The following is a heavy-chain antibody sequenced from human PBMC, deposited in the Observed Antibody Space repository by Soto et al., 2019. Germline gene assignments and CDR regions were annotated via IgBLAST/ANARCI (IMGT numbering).Heavy chain of an antibody. CDR1: GFTFSIYA. D-gene: IGHD6-6*01. V-gene: IGHV3-23*01. CDR3: AKGGRGSSGLDFDY. Sequence: EVQLLESGGGLVQPGGSLRLSCAASGFTFSIYAMSWVRQAPGKGLGWVSTISGSGGDIYYADSVKGRFIISRDNPKYTLSLQMDSVRDEAPAVYYCAKGGRGSSGLDFDYWGQGTLVTVSS. CDR2: ISGSGGDI. J-gene: IGHJ4*02.